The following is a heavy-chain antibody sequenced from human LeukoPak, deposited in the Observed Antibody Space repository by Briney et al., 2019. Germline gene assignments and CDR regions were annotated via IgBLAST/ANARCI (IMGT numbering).Heavy chain of an antibody. CDR1: GDSFTSYW. D-gene: IGHD1-7*01. V-gene: IGHV5-51*01. J-gene: IGHJ4*02. CDR3: ARQSGTLVGAY. CDR2: IYPGDSDS. Sequence: GESLKISCKGSGDSFTSYWIGWVRQMAGKGVVWMGIIYPGDSDSTYYPSFQGQVTISADKSISTAYLQWSSLKASDTAMYYCARQSGTLVGAYWGQGTLVTVSS.